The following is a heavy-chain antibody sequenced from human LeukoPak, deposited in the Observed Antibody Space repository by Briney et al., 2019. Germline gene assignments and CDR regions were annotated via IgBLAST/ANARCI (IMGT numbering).Heavy chain of an antibody. J-gene: IGHJ4*02. Sequence: SETLSLTCAVSGYSISSGYYWGWIRQPPGKGLEWIGSIYHSGSTYYNPSLKSRVTISVDTSKNQFSLKLSSVTAADTAVYYCARDHTTSIAVAGTSWIDYWGQGTQVTVSS. CDR2: IYHSGST. D-gene: IGHD6-19*01. CDR1: GYSISSGYY. CDR3: ARDHTTSIAVAGTSWIDY. V-gene: IGHV4-38-2*02.